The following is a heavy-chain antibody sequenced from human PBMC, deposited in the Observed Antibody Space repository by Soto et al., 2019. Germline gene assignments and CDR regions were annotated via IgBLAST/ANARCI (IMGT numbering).Heavy chain of an antibody. J-gene: IGHJ5*02. CDR1: GASISGFY. CDR3: VRDGKKTLRDWFDP. Sequence: XETLSLTCTVSGASISGFYGSWIRKSAGKGLERIGRIYATGTTDYNPSLKSRVMMSVDTSKKQFSLKLRSVTAADTAVYYCVRDGKKTLRDWFDPWGQGISVTVSS. D-gene: IGHD1-1*01. CDR2: IYATGTT. V-gene: IGHV4-4*07.